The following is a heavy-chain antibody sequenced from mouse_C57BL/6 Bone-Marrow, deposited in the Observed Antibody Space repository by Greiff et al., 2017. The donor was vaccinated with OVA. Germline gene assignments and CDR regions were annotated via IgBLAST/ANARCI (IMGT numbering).Heavy chain of an antibody. D-gene: IGHD1-1*01. CDR1: GYTFTSYW. CDR3: ARIHYYVSSPDY. V-gene: IGHV1-55*01. J-gene: IGHJ2*01. Sequence: VQLQQPGPELVKPGASVKMSCKASGYTFTSYWITWVKQRPGQGLEWIGDIYPGSGSTNYNEKFKSKATLTVDTSSSTAYMQLSSLTSEDSAVYYCARIHYYVSSPDYWGQGTTLTVSS. CDR2: IYPGSGST.